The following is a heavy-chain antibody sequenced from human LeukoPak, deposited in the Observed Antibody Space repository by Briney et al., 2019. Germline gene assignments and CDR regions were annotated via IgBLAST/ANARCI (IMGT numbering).Heavy chain of an antibody. Sequence: PSETLSLTCTVSAGSISSSTYFWGWIRQPPGKGLEWIATIHYSGSTYYNPPLKSRVTISVDTSKNQFSLKLSSVTAAGTAVYYCARLRSSNDYYGFDFWGQGTLVTVSS. J-gene: IGHJ4*02. D-gene: IGHD3-22*01. CDR1: AGSISSSTYF. CDR3: ARLRSSNDYYGFDF. CDR2: IHYSGST. V-gene: IGHV4-39*01.